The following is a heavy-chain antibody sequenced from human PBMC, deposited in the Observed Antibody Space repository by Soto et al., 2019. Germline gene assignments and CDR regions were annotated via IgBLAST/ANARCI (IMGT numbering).Heavy chain of an antibody. CDR2: IIPILGIA. V-gene: IGHV1-69*02. CDR3: ARGQRWLRLGRHYYGMDV. D-gene: IGHD5-12*01. J-gene: IGHJ6*02. Sequence: QVQLVQSGAEVKKPGSSVKVSCKASGGTFSSYTISWVRQAPGQGLEWMGRIIPILGIANYAQKFQGRVTITADKSTSPAYMELSSLRSEDTAVYYCARGQRWLRLGRHYYGMDVWGQGTTVTVSS. CDR1: GGTFSSYT.